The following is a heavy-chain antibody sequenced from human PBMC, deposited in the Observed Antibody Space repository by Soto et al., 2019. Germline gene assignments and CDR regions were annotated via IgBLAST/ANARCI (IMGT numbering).Heavy chain of an antibody. CDR1: GYTFTSYY. Sequence: GASVKVSCKASGYTFTSYYMHWVRQAPGQGLEWMGIINPSGGSTSYAQKFKGRVTMTRDTSTSTVYMELSSLRSEDTAVYYCARSLNRGVVVAATGFDYWGQGTLVTVSS. CDR3: ARSLNRGVVVAATGFDY. CDR2: INPSGGST. V-gene: IGHV1-46*01. J-gene: IGHJ4*02. D-gene: IGHD2-15*01.